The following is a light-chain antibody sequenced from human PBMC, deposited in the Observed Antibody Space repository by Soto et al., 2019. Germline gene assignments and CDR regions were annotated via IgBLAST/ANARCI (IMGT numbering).Light chain of an antibody. Sequence: IQMTQSPSSLSASVGDRVTITCRASQNINNYLNWYQQKPGKAPKLLIFDASSLQSGVPSRFSGSGSGTDYTLIISSLQPEDFATYHCQQSYSTFRTFGQGTKVDIK. CDR1: QNINNY. CDR3: QQSYSTFRT. J-gene: IGKJ1*01. V-gene: IGKV1-39*01. CDR2: DAS.